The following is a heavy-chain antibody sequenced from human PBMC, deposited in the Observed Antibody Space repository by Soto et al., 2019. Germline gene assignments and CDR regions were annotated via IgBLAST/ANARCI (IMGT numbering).Heavy chain of an antibody. CDR3: ARDRSMYYGMDV. V-gene: IGHV1-18*01. CDR1: GYTFTSFG. Sequence: QVQLVQSGGEVKKPGASVKVSCKATGYTFTSFGISWVRQAPGQGLEWMGWISAYNGNTNYAQKLQGRVTKTTDTPTSTAYMERRSLTSDDTAVYYGARDRSMYYGMDVWGQGTTVTVSS. J-gene: IGHJ6*02. D-gene: IGHD2-8*01. CDR2: ISAYNGNT.